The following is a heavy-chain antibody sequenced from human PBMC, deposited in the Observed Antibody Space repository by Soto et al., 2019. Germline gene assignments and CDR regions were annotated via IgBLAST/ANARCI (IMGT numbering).Heavy chain of an antibody. CDR3: AKDRWATPTGMDV. V-gene: IGHV3-9*01. CDR2: ISWNSGSI. CDR1: GFTFDDYA. J-gene: IGHJ6*02. D-gene: IGHD5-12*01. Sequence: PGGSLRLSCAASGFTFDDYAMHWVRQAPGKGLEWVSGISWNSGSIGYADSVKGRFTISRDNAKNSLYLQMNSLRAEDTALYYCAKDRWATPTGMDVWGQGTTVTVS.